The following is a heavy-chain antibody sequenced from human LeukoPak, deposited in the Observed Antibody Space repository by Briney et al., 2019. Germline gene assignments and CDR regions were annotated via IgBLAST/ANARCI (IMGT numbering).Heavy chain of an antibody. D-gene: IGHD2-21*02. CDR1: GGSISSGGYY. Sequence: ASETLSLTCTVSGGSISSGGYYWSWIRQHPGKGLEWIGYIYYSGSTYYNPSLKSRVTISVDTSKNQFSLKLSSVTAADTAVYYCASSDLAYCGGDCASPSAYFDYWGQGTLVTVSS. J-gene: IGHJ4*02. CDR2: IYYSGST. CDR3: ASSDLAYCGGDCASPSAYFDY. V-gene: IGHV4-31*03.